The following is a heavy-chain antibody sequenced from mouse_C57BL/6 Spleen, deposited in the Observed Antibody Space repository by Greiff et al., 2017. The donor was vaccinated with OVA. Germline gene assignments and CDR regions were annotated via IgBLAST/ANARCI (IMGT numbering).Heavy chain of an antibody. CDR1: GYTFTSYW. Sequence: QVQLQQPGAELVMPGASVKLSCKASGYTFTSYWMHWVKQRPGQGLEWIGEIDPADSYNNYNQKFKGKATLTVDKSSSTAYMQLSSLTSEDSAVYYCARSWGKGAMDYWGQGTSVTVSS. J-gene: IGHJ4*01. D-gene: IGHD1-3*01. V-gene: IGHV1-69*01. CDR2: IDPADSYN. CDR3: ARSWGKGAMDY.